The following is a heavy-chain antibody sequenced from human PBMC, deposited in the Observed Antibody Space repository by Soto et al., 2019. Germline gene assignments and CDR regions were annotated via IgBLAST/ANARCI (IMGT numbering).Heavy chain of an antibody. D-gene: IGHD3-22*01. CDR1: GFTFSSYG. V-gene: IGHV3-30*18. CDR2: ISYDGSNK. J-gene: IGHJ4*02. Sequence: QVQLVESGGGVVQPGRSLRLSCAASGFTFSSYGMHWVRQAPGKGLEWVAVISYDGSNKYYADSVKGRFTISRDNSKNTLYLQMNSLRAEDTAVYYCAKDGEGYYDSSGYFSNNLDYWGQGTPVTVSS. CDR3: AKDGEGYYDSSGYFSNNLDY.